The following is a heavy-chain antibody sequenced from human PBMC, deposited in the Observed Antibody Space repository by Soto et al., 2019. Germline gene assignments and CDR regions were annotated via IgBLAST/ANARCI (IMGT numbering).Heavy chain of an antibody. CDR2: IYHSGST. J-gene: IGHJ5*02. Sequence: SETLSLTCAVCARSIPSGDYSWSWIRQPPGKGLEWIGYIYHSGSTYYNPSLKSRVTISVDRSKNQFSLKLSSVTAADTAVYYCARVPDRWGQGTLVTVSS. V-gene: IGHV4-30-2*01. CDR3: ARVPDR. D-gene: IGHD2-2*01. CDR1: ARSIPSGDYS.